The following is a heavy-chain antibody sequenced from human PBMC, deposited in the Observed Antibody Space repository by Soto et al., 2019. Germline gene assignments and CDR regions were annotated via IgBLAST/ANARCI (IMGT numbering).Heavy chain of an antibody. Sequence: SETLSLTCAVYGGSFSGYYWSWIRQPPGKGLEWIGYIYYSGSTNYNPSLKSRVTISVDMSKNQFSLKLSSVTAADTAVYYCARLTYYYGSGSYYANWFDPWGQGTLVTVSS. J-gene: IGHJ5*02. D-gene: IGHD3-10*01. V-gene: IGHV4-59*08. CDR2: IYYSGST. CDR3: ARLTYYYGSGSYYANWFDP. CDR1: GGSFSGYY.